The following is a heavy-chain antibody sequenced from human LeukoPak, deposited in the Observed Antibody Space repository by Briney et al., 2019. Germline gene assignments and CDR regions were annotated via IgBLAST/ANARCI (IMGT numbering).Heavy chain of an antibody. D-gene: IGHD5-24*01. CDR1: GGSISSSSYY. CDR3: ARAPTNYYYYYMDV. Sequence: SETLPLTCTVSGGSISSSSYYWGWIRQPPGKGLEWIGSIYYSGSTYYNPSLKSRVTISVDTSKNQFSLKLSSVTAADTAVYYCARAPTNYYYYYMDVWGKGTTVTVSS. CDR2: IYYSGST. V-gene: IGHV4-39*07. J-gene: IGHJ6*03.